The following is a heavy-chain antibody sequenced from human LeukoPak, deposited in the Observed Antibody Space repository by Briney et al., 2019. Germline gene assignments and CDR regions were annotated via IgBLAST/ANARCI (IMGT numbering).Heavy chain of an antibody. J-gene: IGHJ4*02. Sequence: ASVKVSCKASGGTFSSYAISWVRQAPGQGLEWMGRIIPILGIANYAQKFQGRVTITADKSTSTAYMELSSLRSEDTAVYYCTRSGTVVPAAMLDYWGQGTLVTVSS. D-gene: IGHD2-2*01. CDR1: GGTFSSYA. CDR2: IIPILGIA. CDR3: TRSGTVVPAAMLDY. V-gene: IGHV1-69*04.